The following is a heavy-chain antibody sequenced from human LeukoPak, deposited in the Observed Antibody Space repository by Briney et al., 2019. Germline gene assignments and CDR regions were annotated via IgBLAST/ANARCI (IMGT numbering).Heavy chain of an antibody. V-gene: IGHV3-33*01. CDR3: AGARTAMTSGGFDY. CDR2: IWYDGSNK. Sequence: GGSLRLSCAASGFTFSSYGMHWVRQAPGKGLEWVAVIWYDGSNKYYADSVKGRFTISRDDSKNTLYLQMNSLRAEDTAVYYCAGARTAMTSGGFDYWGQGTLVTVSS. CDR1: GFTFSSYG. J-gene: IGHJ4*02. D-gene: IGHD5-18*01.